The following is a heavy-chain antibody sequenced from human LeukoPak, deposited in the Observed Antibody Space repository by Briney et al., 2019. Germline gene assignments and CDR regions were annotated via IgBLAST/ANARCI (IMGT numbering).Heavy chain of an antibody. Sequence: SETLSLTCTVSGGSISSSYWSWIRQPPGKGLEWIGEINHSGSTNYNPSLKSRVTISVDTSKNQFSLKLSSVTAADTAVYYCARRRGAVVVPAAIMWVKNYYFDYWGQGTLVTVSS. CDR2: INHSGST. V-gene: IGHV4-34*01. J-gene: IGHJ4*02. CDR1: GGSISSSY. D-gene: IGHD2-2*01. CDR3: ARRRGAVVVPAAIMWVKNYYFDY.